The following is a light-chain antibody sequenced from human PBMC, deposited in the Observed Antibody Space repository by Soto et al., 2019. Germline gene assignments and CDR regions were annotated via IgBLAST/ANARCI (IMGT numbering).Light chain of an antibody. CDR3: EAWDDSLNGPI. J-gene: IGLJ2*01. V-gene: IGLV1-44*01. CDR1: SSDIGRYDY. CDR2: GND. Sequence: QSVLTQPASVSGSPGQSITISCTGTSSDIGRYDYVSWYQQFPGKAPKLLIYGNDQRPSGVPDRFSGSKSGTSASLAISGLQSEDEADYYCEAWDDSLNGPIFGGGTKLTVL.